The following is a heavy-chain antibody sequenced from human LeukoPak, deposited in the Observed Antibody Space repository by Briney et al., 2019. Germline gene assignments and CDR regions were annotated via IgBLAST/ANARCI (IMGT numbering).Heavy chain of an antibody. CDR3: ARQGGYWFDP. V-gene: IGHV4-59*08. Sequence: SETLSITLTSPGSPLRSYYWRWIRQPTGNGLEGVGYIYYSGSTNYNSSLKSGVTKALDTSEDVFPLQLGSVTAADTPVYYFARQGGYWFDPWGQGTLVTVSS. CDR2: IYYSGST. CDR1: GSPLRSYY. D-gene: IGHD6-13*01. J-gene: IGHJ5*02.